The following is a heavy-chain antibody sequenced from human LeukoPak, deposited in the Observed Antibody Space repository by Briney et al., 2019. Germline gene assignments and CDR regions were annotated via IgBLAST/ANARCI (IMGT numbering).Heavy chain of an antibody. CDR2: ISAYNGNT. J-gene: IGHJ3*01. Sequence: ASVKVSCKASGYTFTSYGISWVRQAPGQGLEWMGWISAYNGNTNYAQKLQGRVTMTTDTSTSTAYMELRSLRSDDTAVYYCARVRVATTGRYDALNLWGQGTMVTVSS. V-gene: IGHV1-18*01. CDR3: ARVRVATTGRYDALNL. CDR1: GYTFTSYG. D-gene: IGHD5-12*01.